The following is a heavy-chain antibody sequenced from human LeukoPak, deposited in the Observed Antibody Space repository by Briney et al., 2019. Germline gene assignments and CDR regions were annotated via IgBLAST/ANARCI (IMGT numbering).Heavy chain of an antibody. V-gene: IGHV4-61*01. CDR1: GGSVSSGSYY. Sequence: PSETLSLTCTVSGGSVSSGSYYWSWIRQPPGKGLEWIGYIYYSGSTNYNPSLKSRVTISVDTSKNQFSLKLSSVTAADTAVYYCARDIASPPEGATTGFQHWGQGTLVTVSS. CDR2: IYYSGST. D-gene: IGHD1-26*01. J-gene: IGHJ1*01. CDR3: ARDIASPPEGATTGFQH.